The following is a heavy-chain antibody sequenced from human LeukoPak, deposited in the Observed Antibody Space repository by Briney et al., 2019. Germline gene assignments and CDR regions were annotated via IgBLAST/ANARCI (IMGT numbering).Heavy chain of an antibody. Sequence: GGSLRLSCAASGFTFSSYAMHWVRQAPGKGLEWVAVISYDGSNKYYADSVKGRFTISRDNSKNTLYLQMNSLRAEDTAVYYCARAVAVAGTFDYWGQGTLVTVSS. D-gene: IGHD6-19*01. J-gene: IGHJ4*02. CDR1: GFTFSSYA. CDR3: ARAVAVAGTFDY. CDR2: ISYDGSNK. V-gene: IGHV3-30-3*01.